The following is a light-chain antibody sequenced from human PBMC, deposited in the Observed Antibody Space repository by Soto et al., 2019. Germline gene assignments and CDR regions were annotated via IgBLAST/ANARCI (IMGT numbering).Light chain of an antibody. CDR3: QQYNNWPYT. CDR1: QSVSSN. Sequence: EIVMTQSPATLAVSPGERAALSCRASQSVSSNFAWYQQKPGQAPRRLIYGASSRATGTPARCSGSGSGTEFTLTINSRQSEDFAVYYSQQYNNWPYTFGLGTKLEMK. CDR2: GAS. J-gene: IGKJ2*01. V-gene: IGKV3-15*01.